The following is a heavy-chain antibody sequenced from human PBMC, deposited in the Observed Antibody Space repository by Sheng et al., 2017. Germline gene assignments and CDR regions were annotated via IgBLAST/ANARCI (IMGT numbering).Heavy chain of an antibody. D-gene: IGHD2-21*02. CDR3: ARETYCGGDCPNWFDP. CDR1: GGTFSSYA. Sequence: QVQLVQSGAEVKKPGSSVKVSCKASGGTFSSYAISWVRQAPGQGLEWMGGIIPIFGTANYAQKFQGRVTITADESTSTAYMELSSLRSEDTAVYYCARETYCGGDCPNWFDPWGQGTPGHRLL. CDR2: IIPIFGTA. V-gene: IGHV1-69*13. J-gene: IGHJ5*02.